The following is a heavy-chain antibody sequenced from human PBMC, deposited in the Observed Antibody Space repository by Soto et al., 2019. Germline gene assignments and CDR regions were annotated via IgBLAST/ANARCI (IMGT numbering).Heavy chain of an antibody. Sequence: GGSLRLSCAASGFTFDDYAMHWVRQAPGKGLEGVSGISWNSDSIGYADSVNGRFTISRDNAKNSLYLQMNSLRAEDTALYYCAKDNMGWWSSGWRYYYYYLKVWGKGTTVSV. J-gene: IGHJ6*03. CDR3: AKDNMGWWSSGWRYYYYYLKV. D-gene: IGHD6-19*01. CDR1: GFTFDDYA. CDR2: ISWNSDSI. V-gene: IGHV3-9*01.